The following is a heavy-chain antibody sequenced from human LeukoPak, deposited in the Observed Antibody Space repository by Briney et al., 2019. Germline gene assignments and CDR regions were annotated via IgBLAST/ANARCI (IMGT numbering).Heavy chain of an antibody. CDR2: INPNSGGT. CDR1: GYTFTVYY. J-gene: IGHJ5*02. D-gene: IGHD3-10*01. V-gene: IGHV1-2*02. CDR3: ARDGSGSYWFDP. Sequence: GASVTVSCTASGYTFTVYYMHWVRQAPGQGLEWMGWINPNSGGTNYAQKFQGRVTMTRDTSISTAYMELSRLRSDDTAVYYCARDGSGSYWFDPWGQGTLVTVSS.